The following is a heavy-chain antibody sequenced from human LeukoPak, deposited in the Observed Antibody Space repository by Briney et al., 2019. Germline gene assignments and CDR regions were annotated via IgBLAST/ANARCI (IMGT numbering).Heavy chain of an antibody. CDR2: ISGSGGST. V-gene: IGHV3-23*01. J-gene: IGHJ4*02. CDR1: GFTFSSYA. CDR3: AKQLGYCSDGSCYFPY. Sequence: GGSLRLSCAASGFTFSSYAMSWVRQAPGKGLEWVSAISGSGGSTYYADSVKGRFTISRDNSKNTLYLQMNSPRADDTAVYYCAKQLGYCSDGSCYFPYWGQGTLVTVSS. D-gene: IGHD2-15*01.